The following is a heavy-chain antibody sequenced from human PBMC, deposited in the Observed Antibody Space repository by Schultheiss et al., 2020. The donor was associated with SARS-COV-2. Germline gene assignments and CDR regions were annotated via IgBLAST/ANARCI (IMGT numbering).Heavy chain of an antibody. CDR2: IYYSGST. D-gene: IGHD2-2*01. Sequence: SQTLSLTCAVYGGSFSGYYWSWIRQPPGKGLEWIGYIYYSGSTNYNPSLKSRVTISVDTSKNQFSLKLSSVTAADTAVYYCARGAVVPAALYYFDYWGQGTLVTVSS. J-gene: IGHJ4*02. CDR1: GGSFSGYY. CDR3: ARGAVVPAALYYFDY. V-gene: IGHV4-59*01.